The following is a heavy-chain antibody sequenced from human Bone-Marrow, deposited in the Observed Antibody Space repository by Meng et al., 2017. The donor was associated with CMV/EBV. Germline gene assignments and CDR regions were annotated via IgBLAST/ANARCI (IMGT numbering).Heavy chain of an antibody. CDR2: ISAYNGNT. J-gene: IGHJ6*02. Sequence: ASVKVSCKASGYTFTSYGISWVRQAPGQGLEWMGWISAYNGNTNYAQKLQGIVTITADKPTSTAYMELSSLKSDDTAVYYCASAMVRTVTTYYYYLYGLDVWGQGTTVTVSS. CDR1: GYTFTSYG. D-gene: IGHD3-10*01. CDR3: ASAMVRTVTTYYYYLYGLDV. V-gene: IGHV1-18*01.